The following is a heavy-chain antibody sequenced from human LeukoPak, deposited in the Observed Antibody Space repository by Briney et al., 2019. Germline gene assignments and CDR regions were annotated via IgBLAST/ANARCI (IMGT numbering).Heavy chain of an antibody. CDR2: MNPNSGNT. CDR3: ARVTGTTGYYYYYYYMDV. J-gene: IGHJ6*03. V-gene: IGHV1-8*01. D-gene: IGHD1-7*01. Sequence: ASVKVSCKASGYTFTSYDINWVRQATGQGLEWMGWMNPNSGNTGYAQKFQGRVTMTRNTSISTAYMELSSLRSEDTAVYYCARVTGTTGYYYYYYYMDVWGKGTTVTVSS. CDR1: GYTFTSYD.